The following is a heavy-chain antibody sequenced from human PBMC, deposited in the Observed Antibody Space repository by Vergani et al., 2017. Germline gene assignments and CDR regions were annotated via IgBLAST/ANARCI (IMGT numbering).Heavy chain of an antibody. CDR1: GYSFTNYW. J-gene: IGHJ4*02. CDR2: IHPADSDT. D-gene: IGHD3-22*01. CDR3: ARLYGRDSSGSKYFDY. Sequence: EVQLVQSGAEVKKPGESLKISCQISGYSFTNYWIGWVRKMPGKGLEWMGIIHPADSDTRYSPSFQGQFTISVDKSISTAYLQRRSLRASDSAMYYCARLYGRDSSGSKYFDYWGQGTLVTVSS. V-gene: IGHV5-51*01.